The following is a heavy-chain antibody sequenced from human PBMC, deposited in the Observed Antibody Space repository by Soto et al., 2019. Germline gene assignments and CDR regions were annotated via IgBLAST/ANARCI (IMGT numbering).Heavy chain of an antibody. Sequence: QVQLVQSGAEVKKPGASVKVSCKASGYTFTGYYMHWVRQAPGQGLEWMGWINPNSGGTNYAQKFQGWVTMTRDTSIRTAYMELRRLRSDDTAVDYCARGNGAGGDSSSWSPYNTYYYYYGMDVWGQGTTVTVSS. CDR3: ARGNGAGGDSSSWSPYNTYYYYYGMDV. CDR1: GYTFTGYY. J-gene: IGHJ6*02. D-gene: IGHD6-13*01. CDR2: INPNSGGT. V-gene: IGHV1-2*04.